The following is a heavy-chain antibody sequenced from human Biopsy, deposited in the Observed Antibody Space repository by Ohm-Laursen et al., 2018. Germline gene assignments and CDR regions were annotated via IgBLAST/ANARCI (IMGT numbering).Heavy chain of an antibody. CDR2: IYYSGTT. J-gene: IGHJ3*02. Sequence: TLSLTCAVSGESMGTYYWSWIRQPPGKVMEWIASIYYSGTTHKNPSLKSRVTISVDTSQGLLSLDLSSVTAADTAVYYCAKHGSGWTGDDAFHIWGQGTMVTVSS. V-gene: IGHV4-59*01. D-gene: IGHD6-19*01. CDR3: AKHGSGWTGDDAFHI. CDR1: GESMGTYY.